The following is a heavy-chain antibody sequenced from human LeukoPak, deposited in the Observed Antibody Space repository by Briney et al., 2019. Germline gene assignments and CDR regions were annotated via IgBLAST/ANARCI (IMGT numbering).Heavy chain of an antibody. CDR2: IYYSGST. D-gene: IGHD5-12*01. CDR3: ARSEVATILDY. Sequence: PSETLSLTCTVSGGSISSGGYYWSWIRQHPGKGLEWIGYIYYSGSTYYNPSLKSRVTISVDTSKNQFSLKLSSVTAADTAVYYCARSEVATILDYWGQGTLVTVSS. V-gene: IGHV4-31*03. CDR1: GGSISSGGYY. J-gene: IGHJ4*02.